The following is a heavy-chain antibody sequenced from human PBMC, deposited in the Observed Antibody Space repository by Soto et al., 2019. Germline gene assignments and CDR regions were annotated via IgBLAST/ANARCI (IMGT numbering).Heavy chain of an antibody. Sequence: GGSLRLSWTAAWFTCSGYDSRWVRKATGKGLEWVSAIGTAGDPYYPGSVKGRFTISRENAKNSLYLQMNSLRAGDTAVYYCARGIAAAGTEAFDIWGQGTMVTVSS. CDR1: WFTCSGYD. J-gene: IGHJ3*02. CDR3: ARGIAAAGTEAFDI. CDR2: IGTAGDP. V-gene: IGHV3-13*05. D-gene: IGHD6-13*01.